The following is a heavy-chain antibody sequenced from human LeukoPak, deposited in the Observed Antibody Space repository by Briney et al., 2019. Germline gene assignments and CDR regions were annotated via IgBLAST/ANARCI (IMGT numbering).Heavy chain of an antibody. Sequence: PGGSLRLSCAASGFTFSSYGMHWVRQAPGKGLEWVAVIWYDGSNKYYADSVKGRFTISRDNSKNTLYLQMNSLRAEDTAVYYCARNPGGLYWYFDLWGRGTLVTVSS. CDR2: IWYDGSNK. V-gene: IGHV3-33*01. J-gene: IGHJ2*01. CDR1: GFTFSSYG. CDR3: ARNPGGLYWYFDL. D-gene: IGHD6-25*01.